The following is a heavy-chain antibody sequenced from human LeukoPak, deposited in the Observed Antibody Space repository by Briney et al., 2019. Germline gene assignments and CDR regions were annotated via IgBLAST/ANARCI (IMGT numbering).Heavy chain of an antibody. D-gene: IGHD3-10*01. CDR1: GLTFRNYA. J-gene: IGHJ6*02. CDR3: ARGLGSGSYYYGMDV. CDR2: ISGSGGGT. V-gene: IGHV3-23*01. Sequence: GGSLRLSCAASGLTFRNYAMNWVRQAPGKGLEWVSSISGSGGGTFYADSVKGRFTISRDNSKNSLYLQMNSLRAGDTAVYYCARGLGSGSYYYGMDVWGQGTTVTVSS.